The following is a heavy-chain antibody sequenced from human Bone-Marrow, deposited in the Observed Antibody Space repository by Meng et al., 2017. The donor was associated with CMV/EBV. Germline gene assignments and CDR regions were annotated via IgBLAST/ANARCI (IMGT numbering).Heavy chain of an antibody. CDR2: VKTDGNT. J-gene: IGHJ5*02. CDR3: ARGGYNYGFDP. CDR1: GFTFNRYW. V-gene: IGHV3-74*01. D-gene: IGHD5-12*01. Sequence: LSCGASGFTFNRYWMYWVRQAPGKGLVWVSHVKTDGNTIYADSVKGRFTISRDNAKNTLFLQMNSLRAEDTAVYYCARGGYNYGFDPWGQGTLVTVSS.